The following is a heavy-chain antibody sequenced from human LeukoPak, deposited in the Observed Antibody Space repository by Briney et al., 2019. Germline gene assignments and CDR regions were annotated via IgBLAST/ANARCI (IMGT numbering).Heavy chain of an antibody. Sequence: NPSETLSLTCAVYGGSFSGYYWSWIRQPPGKGLEWIGEINHSGSTNYNPSLKSRVTISVDTSKNQFSLKLSSVTAADTAVYYCARGSYYYGSGSYYNQGAPLNWFGPWGQGTLVTVSS. J-gene: IGHJ5*02. CDR2: INHSGST. CDR1: GGSFSGYY. V-gene: IGHV4-34*01. CDR3: ARGSYYYGSGSYYNQGAPLNWFGP. D-gene: IGHD3-10*01.